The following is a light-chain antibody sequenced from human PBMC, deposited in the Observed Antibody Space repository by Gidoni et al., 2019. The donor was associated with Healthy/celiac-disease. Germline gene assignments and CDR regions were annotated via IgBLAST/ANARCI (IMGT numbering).Light chain of an antibody. CDR1: ESISSY. CDR3: QQHYSTLT. CDR2: AAS. J-gene: IGKJ4*01. V-gene: IGKV1-39*01. Sequence: DIKMTQSPSSLSASVGDRVTITCRASESISSYLNWYQQKPGKAPKLLIYAASSLQGVVPSRFGGGGSGRDFTLTISSLQAEVLATYYCQQHYSTLTFGGGTKVEIK.